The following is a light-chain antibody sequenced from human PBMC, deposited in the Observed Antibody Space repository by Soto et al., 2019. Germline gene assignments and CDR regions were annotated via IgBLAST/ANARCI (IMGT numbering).Light chain of an antibody. V-gene: IGKV3-20*01. J-gene: IGKJ1*01. CDR3: QQYGGSPRT. CDR2: GAS. Sequence: IVLARTLGTLSLSPGEGATLSFSSSQSIGSNFLAWYQQKRGQAPRLLIHGASNRATGIPDRFSGSGAGTDFTLTITRLEPEDFAVYYCQQYGGSPRTFGQGTKVDIK. CDR1: QSIGSNF.